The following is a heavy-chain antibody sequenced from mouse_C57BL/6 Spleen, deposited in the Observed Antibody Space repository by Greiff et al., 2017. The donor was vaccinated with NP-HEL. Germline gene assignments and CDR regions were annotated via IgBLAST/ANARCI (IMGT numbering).Heavy chain of an antibody. D-gene: IGHD2-2*01. CDR1: GYSFTGFY. CDR3: AKRGYRDGYAFDY. V-gene: IGHV1-42*01. CDR2: INPSTGGT. Sequence: EVQLQQSGPELVKPGASVKISCKASGYSFTGFYMNWVKQSPEKSLEWIGEINPSTGGTTYNQKFKAKATLTVDKSSSTAYMQLKSLTSEDSAVYYCAKRGYRDGYAFDYWGQGTTLTVSS. J-gene: IGHJ2*01.